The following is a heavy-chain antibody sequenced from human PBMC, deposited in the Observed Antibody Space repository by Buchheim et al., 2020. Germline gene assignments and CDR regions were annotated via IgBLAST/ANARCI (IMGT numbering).Heavy chain of an antibody. CDR2: IKSDGRST. J-gene: IGHJ5*02. Sequence: EVQLVESGGGLVQPGGSLRLSCAASGFTFRGYWMHRLRQAPGKGLVWVSRIKSDGRSTYYADSVKGRVTIYRDNAKNTMYLQMDSLRVDDTAVYYCARSDWFDPWGQGTL. V-gene: IGHV3-74*01. CDR3: ARSDWFDP. CDR1: GFTFRGYW.